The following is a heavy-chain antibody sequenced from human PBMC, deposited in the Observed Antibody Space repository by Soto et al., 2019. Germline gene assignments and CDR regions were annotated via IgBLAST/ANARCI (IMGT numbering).Heavy chain of an antibody. CDR2: IYSGGST. J-gene: IGHJ6*02. CDR1: GFTVSSNY. CDR3: ARARYNWNDLGYYYGMDV. V-gene: IGHV3-53*01. Sequence: VGSLRLSCAASGFTVSSNYMSWVRQAPGKGLEWVSVIYSGGSTYYADSVKGRFTISRDNSKNTLYLQMNSLRAEDTAVYYCARARYNWNDLGYYYGMDVCGQRTTVTVSS. D-gene: IGHD1-20*01.